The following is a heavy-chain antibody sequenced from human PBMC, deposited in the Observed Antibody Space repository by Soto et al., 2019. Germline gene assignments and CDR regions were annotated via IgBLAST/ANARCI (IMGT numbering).Heavy chain of an antibody. V-gene: IGHV1-18*01. CDR3: ARESPPADY. CDR2: ISAYNGNT. CDR1: GYTFTSYG. J-gene: IGHJ4*02. Sequence: ASVKVSCKASGYTFTSYGISWVRQAPGQGLERMGWISAYNGNTKYAQKLQGRVTLTTDTSTSTAYMELRSLRSDDKAVYYCARESPPADYWGQGTLVNVSS.